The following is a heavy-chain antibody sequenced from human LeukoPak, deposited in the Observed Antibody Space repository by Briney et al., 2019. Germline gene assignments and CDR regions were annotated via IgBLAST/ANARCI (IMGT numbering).Heavy chain of an antibody. CDR3: ARHRAYSYSSPSDI. CDR2: IYYSGST. D-gene: IGHD5-18*01. CDR1: GGSISSSRYY. V-gene: IGHV4-39*01. Sequence: PSETLSLTCSVSGGSISSSRYYWGWIRQTPGKGLEWIGTIYYSGSTYYNPSLKSRVSISVDTSNNQFSLKLSSVTAADTAVYYCARHRAYSYSSPSDIWGQGTMVTVSS. J-gene: IGHJ3*02.